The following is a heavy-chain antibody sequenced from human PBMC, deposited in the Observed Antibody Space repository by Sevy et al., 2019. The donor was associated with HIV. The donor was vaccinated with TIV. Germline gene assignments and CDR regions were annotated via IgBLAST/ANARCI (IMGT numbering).Heavy chain of an antibody. CDR3: ARDYGGNSQNDY. CDR2: IYHNGTT. V-gene: IGHV4-31*03. Sequence: SETLSLTCIVSGGSISTNGYYWSWIRQHPGKGLEWIGYIYHNGTTYYNPSLKSRLTMSVDTYKNQFSLKLNSVTAADTAVYYCARDYGGNSQNDYWGQGTLVTVSS. D-gene: IGHD4-17*01. J-gene: IGHJ4*02. CDR1: GGSISTNGYY.